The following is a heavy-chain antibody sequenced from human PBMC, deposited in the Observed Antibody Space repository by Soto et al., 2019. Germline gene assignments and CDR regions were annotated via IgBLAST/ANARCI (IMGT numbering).Heavy chain of an antibody. Sequence: GGSLRLSCAASGFTFSSYAMSWVRQAPGKGLEWVSAISGSGGSTYYADSVKGRFTISRDNSKNTLYLQMNSLRAEDTAVYYCAKALYCSSTSCYVGFDYWGQGTLVTVSS. J-gene: IGHJ4*02. V-gene: IGHV3-23*01. D-gene: IGHD2-2*01. CDR1: GFTFSSYA. CDR3: AKALYCSSTSCYVGFDY. CDR2: ISGSGGST.